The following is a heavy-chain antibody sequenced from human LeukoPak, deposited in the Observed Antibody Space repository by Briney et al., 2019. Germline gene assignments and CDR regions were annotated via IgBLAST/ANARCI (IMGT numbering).Heavy chain of an antibody. J-gene: IGHJ5*02. CDR2: IHYSGST. CDR1: SGSISSSNYY. D-gene: IGHD2-2*01. V-gene: IGHV4-39*01. CDR3: ARHLPCSSTTCYLGWFDP. Sequence: SETLSLTCTVSSGSISSSNYYWGCIRQPPGKGLEWIGSIHYSGSTYYNPSLKSRVTISLDTSKNQFSLKLSSVTAADTAVYYCARHLPCSSTTCYLGWFDPWGQGTLVTVSS.